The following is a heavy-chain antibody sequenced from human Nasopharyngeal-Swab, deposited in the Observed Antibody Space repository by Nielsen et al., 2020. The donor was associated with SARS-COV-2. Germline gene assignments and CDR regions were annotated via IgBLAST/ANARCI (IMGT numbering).Heavy chain of an antibody. CDR2: ISASGVTT. D-gene: IGHD4-11*01. CDR3: AKDLNSNFLNYMDV. CDR1: GFTFSRFG. Sequence: GESLKISCAASGFTFSRFGMGWVRQAPGKGLEWVSAISASGVTTYYADSVKGRFTISRDNSKSMLYLQMNSLRAEDTAAYYCAKDLNSNFLNYMDVWGKGTTVSVSS. J-gene: IGHJ6*03. V-gene: IGHV3-23*01.